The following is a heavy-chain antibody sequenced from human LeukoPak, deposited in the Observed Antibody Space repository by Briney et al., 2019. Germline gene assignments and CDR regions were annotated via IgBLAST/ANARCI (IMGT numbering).Heavy chain of an antibody. CDR1: GGTFSSYA. J-gene: IGHJ5*02. CDR3: ARDLGPIAAAGTGSSSGWYYNWFDP. D-gene: IGHD6-13*01. CDR2: IIPILGIA. V-gene: IGHV1-69*04. Sequence: ASVKVSCKASGGTFSSYAISWVRQAPGQGLEWMGRIIPILGIANYAQKFQGRVTITADKSTGTAYMELSSLRSEDTAVYYCARDLGPIAAAGTGSSSGWYYNWFDPWGQGTLVTVSS.